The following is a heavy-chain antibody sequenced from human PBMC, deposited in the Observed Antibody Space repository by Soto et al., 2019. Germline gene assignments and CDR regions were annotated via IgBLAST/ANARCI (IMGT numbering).Heavy chain of an antibody. CDR2: IYHGGST. D-gene: IGHD5-12*01. CDR3: ARTIVATIYFHYYYYYMDV. CDR1: GGSISSYY. Sequence: SETLSLTCTVSGGSISSYYWSWIRQPPGKGLEWIGYIYHGGSTNYNPSLKSRVTISVDTSKNQFSLKLSSVTAADTAVYYCARTIVATIYFHYYYYYMDVWGKGTTVTVSS. J-gene: IGHJ6*03. V-gene: IGHV4-59*01.